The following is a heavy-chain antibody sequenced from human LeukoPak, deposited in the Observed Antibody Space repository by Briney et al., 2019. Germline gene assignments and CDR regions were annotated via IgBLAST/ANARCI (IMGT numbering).Heavy chain of an antibody. CDR2: INPNSGGT. D-gene: IGHD3-22*01. CDR1: GYTFTGYY. J-gene: IGHJ3*02. CDR3: ARGWGLYYYDSSGYGDAFDI. V-gene: IGHV1-2*02. Sequence: ASVKVSCKASGYTFTGYYMHWVRQAPGQGLEWMGWINPNSGGTNYAQKFQGRVTMTRDTSISTAYMELSRLRSDDTAVYYCARGWGLYYYDSSGYGDAFDIWGQGTMVTVSS.